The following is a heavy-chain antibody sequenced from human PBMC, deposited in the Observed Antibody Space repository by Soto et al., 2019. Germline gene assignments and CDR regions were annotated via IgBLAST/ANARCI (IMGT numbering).Heavy chain of an antibody. CDR1: GYTFTGYY. V-gene: IGHV1-2*04. CDR3: ARGGAAHHFYYYYGMDV. J-gene: IGHJ6*02. D-gene: IGHD1-26*01. Sequence: QVQLVQSGAEVKKPGASVKVSCKASGYTFTGYYMHWVRQAPGQGLEWMGWINPNSGGTNYAQKFQGWVTMTRDTSISTAYMELSRLRSDDTAVYYCARGGAAHHFYYYYGMDVWGQGTTVTVSS. CDR2: INPNSGGT.